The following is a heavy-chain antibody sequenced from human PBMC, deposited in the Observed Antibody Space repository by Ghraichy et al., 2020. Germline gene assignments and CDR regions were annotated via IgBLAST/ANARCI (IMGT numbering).Heavy chain of an antibody. CDR1: GGSISSGGYS. CDR3: ARVQRDATGDGYFDL. V-gene: IGHV4-30-2*01. J-gene: IGHJ2*01. D-gene: IGHD7-27*01. Sequence: LSLTCVVSGGSISSGGYSWTWVRQPPGKGLEWIGYIFHSGSTYSYNPSLKSRVSISVDPSNNQFSLKLTSVTAADTAVYFCARVQRDATGDGYFDLWGRGPLVTVSS. CDR2: IFHSGST.